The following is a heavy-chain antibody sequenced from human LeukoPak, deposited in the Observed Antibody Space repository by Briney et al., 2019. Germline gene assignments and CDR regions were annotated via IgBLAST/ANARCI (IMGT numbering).Heavy chain of an antibody. CDR3: ARETVVVVAADTYYYYYGMDV. CDR1: GGTFSSYA. D-gene: IGHD2-15*01. Sequence: GASVKVSCKASGGTFSSYAISWVRQAPGQGLEWMGRIVPILGIANYAQKFQGRVTITADKSTSTAYMELSSLRSEDTAVYYCARETVVVVAADTYYYYYGMDVWGQGTTVTVSS. J-gene: IGHJ6*02. V-gene: IGHV1-69*04. CDR2: IVPILGIA.